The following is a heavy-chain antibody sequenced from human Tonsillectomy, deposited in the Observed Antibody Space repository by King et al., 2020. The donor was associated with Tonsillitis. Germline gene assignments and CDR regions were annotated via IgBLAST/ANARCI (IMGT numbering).Heavy chain of an antibody. CDR2: IYHSGST. V-gene: IGHV4-30-2*01. CDR1: GGSISSGGYS. Sequence: QLQESGSGLVKPSQTLSLTCAVSGGSISSGGYSWSWIRQPPGKGLEWIGYIYHSGSTYYNPSLKSRVTISVDRSKNQFSLKLSSVTAADTAVYYCASYYGSGSSYFDYWGQGTLVTVSS. J-gene: IGHJ4*02. D-gene: IGHD3-10*01. CDR3: ASYYGSGSSYFDY.